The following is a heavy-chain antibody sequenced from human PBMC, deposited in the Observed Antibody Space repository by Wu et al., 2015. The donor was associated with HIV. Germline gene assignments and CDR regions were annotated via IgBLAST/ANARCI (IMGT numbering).Heavy chain of an antibody. J-gene: IGHJ4*02. CDR3: ATEQGGDYYDSSGTLDY. V-gene: IGHV1-69*13. CDR2: IIPIFGTA. Sequence: QVQLVQSGAEVKKPGSSVKVSCKASGGTFKNFAINWVRQAPGQGLEWMGRIIPIFGTAKYAQNFQGRVTITADESTSTAYMELSSLRSEDTAVYYCATEQGGDYYDSSGTLDYWGQGTLVTVSS. D-gene: IGHD3-22*01. CDR1: GGTFKNFA.